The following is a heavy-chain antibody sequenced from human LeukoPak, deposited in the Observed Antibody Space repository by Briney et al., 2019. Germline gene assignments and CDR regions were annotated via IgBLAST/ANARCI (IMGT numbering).Heavy chain of an antibody. CDR3: ARVWRVGERAKDSSGYLDI. V-gene: IGHV1-8*03. CDR1: GDTFSRYP. D-gene: IGHD3-22*01. J-gene: IGHJ3*02. Sequence: ASVKVSCKASGDTFSRYPINWVRQAPGQGLEWMGWMNPNSGNTGYAQKFQGRVTITRNTSISTAYMELSSLRSEDTAVYYCARVWRVGERAKDSSGYLDIWGQGTMVTVSS. CDR2: MNPNSGNT.